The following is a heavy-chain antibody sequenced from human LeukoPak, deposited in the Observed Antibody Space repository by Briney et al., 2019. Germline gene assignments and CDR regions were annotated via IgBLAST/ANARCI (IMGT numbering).Heavy chain of an antibody. V-gene: IGHV1-18*04. J-gene: IGHJ4*02. CDR1: GYTFTSYG. CDR3: ARDGRGYCSSTSCYGPFDY. Sequence: GASVKVSCKASGYTFTSYGISWVRQAPGQGLEWMGWISAYNGNTNYAQKLQGRVTMTTDTSTSTAYMELRSLRSDDTAVYDCARDGRGYCSSTSCYGPFDYWGQGTLVTVSS. D-gene: IGHD2-2*01. CDR2: ISAYNGNT.